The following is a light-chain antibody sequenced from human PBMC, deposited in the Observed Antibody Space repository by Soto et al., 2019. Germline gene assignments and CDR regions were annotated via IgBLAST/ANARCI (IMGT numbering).Light chain of an antibody. CDR1: QRISRG. J-gene: IGKJ1*01. Sequence: DIQMTQSPSTLSASVGDRVTITCRASQRISRGLAWYQGKPGKAPKLLLYKASSLESGVPSRFSGSGSGTEFTLTTSSLQPDDFATYYCHQYNSYGTFGQGTKVDTK. CDR2: KAS. V-gene: IGKV1-5*03. CDR3: HQYNSYGT.